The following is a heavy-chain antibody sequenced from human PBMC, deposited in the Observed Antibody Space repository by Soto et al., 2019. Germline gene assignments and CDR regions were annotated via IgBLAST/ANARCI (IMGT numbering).Heavy chain of an antibody. J-gene: IGHJ6*02. V-gene: IGHV3-23*01. CDR2: ISGSGGST. CDR3: ARLGGEVYYYYGMGV. CDR1: GFTFSSYA. Sequence: GGSLRLSCAASGFTFSSYAMSWVRQAPGKGLEWVSAISGSGGSTYYADSVKGRFTISRDNSKNTLYLQMNSLRAEDTAVSYCARLGGEVYYYYGMGVWGQGTRVTVSS. D-gene: IGHD3-16*01.